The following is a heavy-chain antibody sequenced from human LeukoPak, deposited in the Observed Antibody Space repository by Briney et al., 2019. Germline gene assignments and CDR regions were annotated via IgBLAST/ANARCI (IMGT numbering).Heavy chain of an antibody. J-gene: IGHJ6*02. CDR1: GFTFSDYY. V-gene: IGHV3-11*01. D-gene: IGHD3-3*01. CDR2: ISSSGSTI. Sequence: GGSLRLSCAASGFTFSDYYMSWIRQAPGKGLEWVSYISSSGSTIYYADSVKGRFTISRDNAKNSLYLQMNSLRAEDTAVYYCARDKRSAGYYYYYGMDVWGQGTTVTVSS. CDR3: ARDKRSAGYYYYYGMDV.